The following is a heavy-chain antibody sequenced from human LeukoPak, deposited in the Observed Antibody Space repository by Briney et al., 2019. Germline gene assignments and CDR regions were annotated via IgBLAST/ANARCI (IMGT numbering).Heavy chain of an antibody. CDR3: ARDKISAARGYDY. CDR2: IKEDGSEK. J-gene: IGHJ4*02. D-gene: IGHD6-13*01. CDR1: GFTFNNYW. V-gene: IGHV3-7*01. Sequence: GGSLRLSCAASGFTFNNYWMTWVRQAPGSGLEWVANIKEDGSEKYHVDSVKGRFTISRDNAKNSLYLQMNSLRVEDTAVYYCARDKISAARGYDYWGQGTLVTVSS.